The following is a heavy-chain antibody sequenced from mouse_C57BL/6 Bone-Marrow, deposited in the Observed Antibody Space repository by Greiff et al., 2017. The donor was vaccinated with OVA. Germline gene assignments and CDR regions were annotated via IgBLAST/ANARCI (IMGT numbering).Heavy chain of an antibody. V-gene: IGHV1-63*01. CDR1: GYTFTNYW. Sequence: VKLQQSGAELVRPGTSVKMSCKASGYTFTNYWIGWAKQRPGHGLEWIGDIYPGGGYTNYNEKFKGKATLTADKSSSTAYMQFSSLTSEDSAIYYCARWGSSGYFDDWGQGTTLTVSS. J-gene: IGHJ2*01. D-gene: IGHD3-2*02. CDR2: IYPGGGYT. CDR3: ARWGSSGYFDD.